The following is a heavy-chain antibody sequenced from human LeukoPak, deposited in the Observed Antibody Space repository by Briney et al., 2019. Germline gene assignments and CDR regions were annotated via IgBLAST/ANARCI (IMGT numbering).Heavy chain of an antibody. D-gene: IGHD6-13*01. V-gene: IGHV3-30*18. Sequence: GGSLRLSCAASGFTFSSYGMHWVRQAPGRGLEWVAVISFDANNIYYADSVKGRFTISRDNSKNTLYLQMNSLRAEDTAVCYCAKDLIAAADPYYYGMDVWGQGTTVTVSS. J-gene: IGHJ6*02. CDR1: GFTFSSYG. CDR2: ISFDANNI. CDR3: AKDLIAAADPYYYGMDV.